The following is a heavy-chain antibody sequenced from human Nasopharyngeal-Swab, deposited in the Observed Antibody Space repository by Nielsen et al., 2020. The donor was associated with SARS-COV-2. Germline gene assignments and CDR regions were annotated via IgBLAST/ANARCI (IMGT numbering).Heavy chain of an antibody. D-gene: IGHD2-15*01. CDR2: ISAYNGNT. CDR1: GYTFTSYG. V-gene: IGHV1-18*01. CDR3: GRDIQAGYCWWCCRLGGFFLLQDV. Sequence: ASVKVSCKASGYTFTSYGISWVRQAPGQGLEWMGWISAYNGNTNYAQKLQGRVTMTTDTSTSTAYMELRSLRSDDTAVYYWGRDIQAGYCWWCCRLGGFFLLQDVRGKGTTVTVSS. J-gene: IGHJ6*04.